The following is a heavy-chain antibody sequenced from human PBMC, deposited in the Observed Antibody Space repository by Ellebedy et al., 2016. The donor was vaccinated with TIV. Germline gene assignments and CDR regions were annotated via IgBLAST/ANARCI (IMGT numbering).Heavy chain of an antibody. CDR3: ARLPRSTVGDPAYFDS. J-gene: IGHJ4*02. D-gene: IGHD1-26*01. CDR1: GGSISSYF. V-gene: IGHV4-59*01. Sequence: MPGGSLRLSCTVSGGSISSYFWGWVRKPPGKGLEWIGYIYSSGSPNYNHSLKRRVTISVATSRNQFSLELSSVTAADTAVYYCARLPRSTVGDPAYFDSWGQGTLVTVSS. CDR2: IYSSGSP.